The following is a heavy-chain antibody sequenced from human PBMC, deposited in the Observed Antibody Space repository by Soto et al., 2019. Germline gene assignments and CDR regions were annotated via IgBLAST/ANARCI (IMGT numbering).Heavy chain of an antibody. CDR2: ISGSGDST. CDR3: AFDF. CDR1: GFPFSFYA. J-gene: IGHJ4*02. V-gene: IGHV3-23*01. Sequence: EVQLLESGGGLVQPGGSLRLSCAASGFPFSFYAMTWVRQAPGKGLEWVSIISGSGDSTLYADSVKGRFTISRDNSKTTLYLQMNSLRVEDTAVYYCAFDFWGQGTLVTVSS.